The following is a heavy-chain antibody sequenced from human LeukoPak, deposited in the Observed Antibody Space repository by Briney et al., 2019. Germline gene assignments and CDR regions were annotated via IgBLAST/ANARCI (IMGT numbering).Heavy chain of an antibody. CDR3: AKGSLMTTRVY. CDR2: IRGIGSNT. Sequence: GGSVRLSCVASGFTFTTYTMNWVRQAPGKGLEWVSAIRGIGSNTYYADSVKGRFTISRDNSKNTLYLQMNSLRAEDTALYYCAKGSLMTTRVYWGQGTLVTVSS. D-gene: IGHD3-10*01. V-gene: IGHV3-23*01. CDR1: GFTFTTYT. J-gene: IGHJ4*02.